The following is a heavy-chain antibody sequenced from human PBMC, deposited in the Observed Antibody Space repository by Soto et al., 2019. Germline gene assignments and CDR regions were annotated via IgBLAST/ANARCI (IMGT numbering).Heavy chain of an antibody. CDR1: GGSVSSGNYL. Sequence: PSDTLSLTCSVSGGSVSSGNYLWSGIRQPPGKGLEWIAYIYYNGNTKYNPSLKSRVTISIDSSKNQFSLKLTSVTAADTAVYYCARGKGDPWGQGTLVTVSS. J-gene: IGHJ5*02. CDR2: IYYNGNT. CDR3: ARGKGDP. V-gene: IGHV4-61*01.